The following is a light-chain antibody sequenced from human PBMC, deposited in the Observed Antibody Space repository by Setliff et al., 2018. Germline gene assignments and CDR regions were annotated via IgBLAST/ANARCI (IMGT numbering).Light chain of an antibody. V-gene: IGLV2-23*02. CDR3: CSYAGSSTYV. J-gene: IGLJ1*01. Sequence: LTQPASVSGSPGQSITISCTGTSSDVGGYNYVSWYQQHPGKAPKLMIYDVTKWPSGVSNRFSGSKSGNTASLTISGLQAEDEADYYCCSYAGSSTYVFGTGTKVTVL. CDR1: SSDVGGYNY. CDR2: DVT.